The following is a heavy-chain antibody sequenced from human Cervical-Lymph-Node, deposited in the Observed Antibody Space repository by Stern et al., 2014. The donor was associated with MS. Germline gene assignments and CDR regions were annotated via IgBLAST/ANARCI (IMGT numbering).Heavy chain of an antibody. J-gene: IGHJ6*02. Sequence: QVQLVQSGAEVKKPGSSVKVSCKASGGTFSSQAISWVRQAPGQGLEWLGGIIPVFGAAHYAQKFKGRVTITADESTSTAYMELRSLRSEDTAVYYCARDEIGQTTTHYYYYGMDVWGQGTTVTVSS. D-gene: IGHD1-1*01. CDR1: GGTFSSQA. CDR3: ARDEIGQTTTHYYYYGMDV. V-gene: IGHV1-69*01. CDR2: IIPVFGAA.